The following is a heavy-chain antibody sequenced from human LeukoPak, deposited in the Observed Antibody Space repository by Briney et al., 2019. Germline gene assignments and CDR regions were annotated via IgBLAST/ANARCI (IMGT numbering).Heavy chain of an antibody. Sequence: GESLKISCKGSGYSFTSYWIGWVRQMPGKGLEWMGIIYPGDSDTRYSPSFQGQVTISADKSISTAYLQWSSLKASGTAMYYCARSYCSSTSCYKVDPWGQGTLVTASS. CDR1: GYSFTSYW. CDR3: ARSYCSSTSCYKVDP. J-gene: IGHJ5*02. D-gene: IGHD2-2*02. V-gene: IGHV5-51*01. CDR2: IYPGDSDT.